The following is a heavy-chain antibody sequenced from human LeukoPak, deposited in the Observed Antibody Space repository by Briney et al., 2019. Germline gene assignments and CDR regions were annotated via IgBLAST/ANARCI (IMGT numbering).Heavy chain of an antibody. D-gene: IGHD6-19*01. CDR2: ISYDGSNK. CDR3: AREQTVAGKVDY. CDR1: GFTFSSYA. J-gene: IGHJ4*02. Sequence: GGSLRLPCAASGFTFSSYAMHWVRQAPGKGLEWVAVISYDGSNKYYADSVKGRFTISRDNSKNTLYLQMNSLRAEDTAVYYCAREQTVAGKVDYWGQGTLVTVSS. V-gene: IGHV3-30-3*01.